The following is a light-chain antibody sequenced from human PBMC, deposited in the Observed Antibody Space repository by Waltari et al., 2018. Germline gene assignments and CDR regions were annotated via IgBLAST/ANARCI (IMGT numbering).Light chain of an antibody. J-gene: IGKJ1*01. CDR1: QNIRTY. Sequence: DIQMTQSPSSLSASIGDTITVTCRPSQNIRTYLNWYQQKPAKAPKPLIFGASSLPRGVPSRFSGSASGTEFTLTITNLQPDDFATYFCQQSFSSPWTFGQGTTV. CDR3: QQSFSSPWT. V-gene: IGKV1-39*01. CDR2: GAS.